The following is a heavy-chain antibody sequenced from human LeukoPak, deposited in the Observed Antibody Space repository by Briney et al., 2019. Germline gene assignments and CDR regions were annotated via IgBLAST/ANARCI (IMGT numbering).Heavy chain of an antibody. D-gene: IGHD3-10*01. J-gene: IGHJ4*02. CDR3: ARGSGSYYNPPFDY. Sequence: ASVKVSCKASGYTFTSYATHWVRQAPGKRLEWMGWINAGNGNTKYSQKFQGRVTITRDTSASTAYMELSSLRSEDMAVYYCARGSGSYYNPPFDYWGQGTLVTVSS. CDR2: INAGNGNT. CDR1: GYTFTSYA. V-gene: IGHV1-3*01.